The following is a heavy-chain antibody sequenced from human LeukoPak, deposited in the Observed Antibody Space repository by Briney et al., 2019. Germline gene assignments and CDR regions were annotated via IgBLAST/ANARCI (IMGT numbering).Heavy chain of an antibody. V-gene: IGHV1-8*01. D-gene: IGHD2-2*01. CDR1: GYTFINND. Sequence: GASVKVSCKASGYTFINNDINWVRQATGQGLEWMGWMNPSSGNTDLAQKFQGRVTMTRNTSIGTAYMELSSLRAEDTAVYYCARADCSSTSCDYPRYYHYYMDVWGKGTTVTVSS. CDR2: MNPSSGNT. CDR3: ARADCSSTSCDYPRYYHYYMDV. J-gene: IGHJ6*03.